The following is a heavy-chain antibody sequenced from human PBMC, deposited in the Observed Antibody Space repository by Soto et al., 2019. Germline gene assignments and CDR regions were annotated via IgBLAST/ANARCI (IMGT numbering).Heavy chain of an antibody. CDR1: GFTFSSYA. V-gene: IGHV3-30-3*01. J-gene: IGHJ4*02. CDR3: ARETKYYYDSSGYFDY. D-gene: IGHD3-22*01. Sequence: PGGSLRLSCAASGFTFSSYAMHWVRQAPGKGLEWVAVISYDGSNKYYADSVKGRFTISRDNSKNTLYLQMNSLRAEDTAVYYCARETKYYYDSSGYFDYWGQGTLVTVSS. CDR2: ISYDGSNK.